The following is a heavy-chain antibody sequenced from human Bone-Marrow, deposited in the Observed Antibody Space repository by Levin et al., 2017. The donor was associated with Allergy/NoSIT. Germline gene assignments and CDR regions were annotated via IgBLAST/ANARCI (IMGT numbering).Heavy chain of an antibody. Sequence: SLKISCAASGFTFDDFAMHWVRQVPGKGLEWVSGINWNRGIIGYADSVKDRFTISRDNARTSLFLQMNSLGPEDTALYYCAKGLNWGSPNTFDDWGQGTLVTVSS. CDR3: AKGLNWGSPNTFDD. J-gene: IGHJ4*02. V-gene: IGHV3-9*01. D-gene: IGHD7-27*01. CDR2: INWNRGII. CDR1: GFTFDDFA.